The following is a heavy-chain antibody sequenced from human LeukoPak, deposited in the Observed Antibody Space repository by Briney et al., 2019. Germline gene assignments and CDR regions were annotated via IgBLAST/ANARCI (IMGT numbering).Heavy chain of an antibody. CDR2: ISGSSSNT. CDR1: GFTFTTYG. Sequence: GGSLRLSCAASGFTFTTYGMIWVRQAPGKGLEWVLGISGSSSNTYYADSAKGRFTSSRDYSKRTVYLQMNSLRAEDTAVYYCAKNGEPHYYMDVLGKGTTVTVSS. D-gene: IGHD1-14*01. J-gene: IGHJ6*03. CDR3: AKNGEPHYYMDV. V-gene: IGHV3-23*01.